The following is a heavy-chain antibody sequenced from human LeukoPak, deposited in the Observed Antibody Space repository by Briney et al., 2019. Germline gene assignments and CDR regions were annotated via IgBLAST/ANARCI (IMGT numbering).Heavy chain of an antibody. V-gene: IGHV1-69*05. CDR1: GGTFSSYA. Sequence: GASVKVSCKASGGTFSSYAISWVRQAPGQGLEWMGGIIPIFGTANYAQKFQGRVTITTDESTSTAYMELSSLRSEDTAVYYCARVVKLVGRYYYYMDVWGKGTTVTVSS. CDR2: IIPIFGTA. CDR3: ARVVKLVGRYYYYMDV. D-gene: IGHD6-6*01. J-gene: IGHJ6*03.